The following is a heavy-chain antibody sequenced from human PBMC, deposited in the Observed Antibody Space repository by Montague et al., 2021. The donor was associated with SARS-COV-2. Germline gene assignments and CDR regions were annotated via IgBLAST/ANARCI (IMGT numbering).Heavy chain of an antibody. D-gene: IGHD4-17*01. Sequence: SETLSLTCTVSGDSVSSSDRYWGWIRQPPGKGLEWLGIVYYSGYTYYNPSVKGRVTISIDASKNQFSLKLNSPTATDTAIYHCARRRLREDYFDFWGQGTLLTVSS. V-gene: IGHV4-39*01. CDR1: GDSVSSSDRY. CDR2: VYYSGYT. CDR3: ARRRLREDYFDF. J-gene: IGHJ4*02.